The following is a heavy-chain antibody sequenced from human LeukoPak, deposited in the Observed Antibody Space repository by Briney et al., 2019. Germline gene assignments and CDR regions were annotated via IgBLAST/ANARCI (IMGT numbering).Heavy chain of an antibody. CDR1: GFTFSSYS. CDR3: TTSPSRSPFHI. V-gene: IGHV3-21*01. J-gene: IGHJ3*02. CDR2: ISDDSNYI. Sequence: GGSLRLSCAASGFTFSSYSMNWVRQAPGEGLQWVSSISDDSNYIFYADSVKGRFTISRDNAKNSLFLQMNSLRAEDTVLYYCTTSPSRSPFHIWGQGTMVTVSS.